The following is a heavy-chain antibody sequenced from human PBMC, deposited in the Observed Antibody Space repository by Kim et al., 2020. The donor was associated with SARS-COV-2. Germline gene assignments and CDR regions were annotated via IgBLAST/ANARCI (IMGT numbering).Heavy chain of an antibody. CDR1: GFTFSSYA. V-gene: IGHV3-30*04. J-gene: IGHJ4*02. Sequence: GGSLRLSCVASGFTFSSYAMHWVRQAPGKGLEWVAVISYDGSNKYSADSVKGRFTISRDNSKNTLYLQMNSLRAEDTAVYYCARAGSSGWYGVGYYFDYWGQGTLVTVSS. CDR2: ISYDGSNK. CDR3: ARAGSSGWYGVGYYFDY. D-gene: IGHD6-19*01.